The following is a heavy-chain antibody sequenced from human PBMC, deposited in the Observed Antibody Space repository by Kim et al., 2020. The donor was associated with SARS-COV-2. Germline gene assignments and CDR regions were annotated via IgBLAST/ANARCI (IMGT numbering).Heavy chain of an antibody. J-gene: IGHJ6*03. CDR3: AGLLIGRGSTSYYYYYYMDV. V-gene: IGHV1-18*01. D-gene: IGHD2-2*01. CDR1: GYTFTSYG. CDR2: ISAYNGNT. Sequence: ASVKVSCKASGYTFTSYGISWVRQAPGQGLEWMGWISAYNGNTNYAQQLQRRVTMTTDTSTITAYMELRSLRSDDTAVYYCAGLLIGRGSTSYYYYYYMDVWGQGTTVTVSS.